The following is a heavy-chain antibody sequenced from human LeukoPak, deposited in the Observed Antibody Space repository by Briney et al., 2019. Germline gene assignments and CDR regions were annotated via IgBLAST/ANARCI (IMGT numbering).Heavy chain of an antibody. CDR3: AATLTLTAGSTYYGLDV. Sequence: ASVTVSCTASGFTFGTCAVQWVRQARGQRFEWIGWIAVGSVTTNYAQKFQERVTITRDMSTSTAYMELSSLRSEDTAVYYCAATLTLTAGSTYYGLDVWGQGTMVTVSS. J-gene: IGHJ6*02. CDR1: GFTFGTCA. D-gene: IGHD4-17*01. CDR2: IAVGSVTT. V-gene: IGHV1-58*01.